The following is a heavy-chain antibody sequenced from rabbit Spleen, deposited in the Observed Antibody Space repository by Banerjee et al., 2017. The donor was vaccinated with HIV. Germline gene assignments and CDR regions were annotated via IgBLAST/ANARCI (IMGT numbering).Heavy chain of an antibody. CDR1: GFSFSSSYY. Sequence: QSLEESGGDLVKPGASLTLTCTASGFSFSSSYYMCWVRQAPGKGLECIACIYADSSGSTWYASWAKGRFTISKTSSTTVTLQMTTLTAADTATYFCARGSATMTMVITGFYLSLWGPGTLVTVS. D-gene: IGHD2-1*01. J-gene: IGHJ4*01. V-gene: IGHV1S40*01. CDR2: IYADSSGST. CDR3: ARGSATMTMVITGFYLSL.